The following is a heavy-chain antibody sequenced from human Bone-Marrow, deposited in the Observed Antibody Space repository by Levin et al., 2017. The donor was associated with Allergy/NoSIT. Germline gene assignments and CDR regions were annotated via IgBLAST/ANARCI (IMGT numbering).Heavy chain of an antibody. CDR1: GGSISSGHYY. J-gene: IGHJ4*02. CDR3: ARTDYGDYWRGFDY. V-gene: IGHV4-31*11. D-gene: IGHD4-17*01. Sequence: SETLSLTCVVSGGSISSGHYYWSWIRQHPGKGLEWIGYIHHSGSTYYNPSLKSRLTISLDTSKNQFSLKLTSVTAADTAVYYCARTDYGDYWRGFDYWGQGTLVTVSS. CDR2: IHHSGST.